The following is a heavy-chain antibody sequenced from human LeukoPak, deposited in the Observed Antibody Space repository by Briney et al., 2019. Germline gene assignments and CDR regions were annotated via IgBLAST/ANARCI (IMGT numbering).Heavy chain of an antibody. Sequence: PGGSLRLSCAHSRFTFSRYWMHWVRQTPGKGLVWVSCISADGSVTRYADSVKGRFTISRDNTKSTLYLQMHSLRAEDTAVYYCATAGGDGSRMGFDPWGQGTLVTVSS. CDR3: ATAGGDGSRMGFDP. CDR1: RFTFSRYW. J-gene: IGHJ5*02. V-gene: IGHV3-74*01. D-gene: IGHD2-15*01. CDR2: ISADGSVT.